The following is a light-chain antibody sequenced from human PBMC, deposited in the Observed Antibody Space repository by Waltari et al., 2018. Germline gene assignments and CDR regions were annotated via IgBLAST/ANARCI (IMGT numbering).Light chain of an antibody. CDR3: QSFDSSHVV. V-gene: IGLV6-57*03. CDR1: SGNIATNY. Sequence: FMLTQPHSVSESPGKTVTISCTRSSGNIATNYVQWYQQRPGSAPTKVIYEDNQRPSGVPDRFSGSIDGSSNSASLIISGLKAEDEADYYCQSFDSSHVVFGGGTKLTVL. CDR2: EDN. J-gene: IGLJ2*01.